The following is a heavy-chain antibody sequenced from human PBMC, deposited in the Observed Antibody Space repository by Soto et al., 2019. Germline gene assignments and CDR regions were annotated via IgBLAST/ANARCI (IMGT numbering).Heavy chain of an antibody. V-gene: IGHV1-69*02. CDR3: AGGLAGTRQFDY. Sequence: QVQLVQSGAEVKKPGSSVKVSCKASGGTFSSYTISWVRQAPGQGLEWMGRIIPILGIANYAQKFQGRVTIXAXXSTSTAYMELSSLRSEDTAVYYCAGGLAGTRQFDYWGQGTLVTVSS. CDR1: GGTFSSYT. J-gene: IGHJ4*02. CDR2: IIPILGIA. D-gene: IGHD6-19*01.